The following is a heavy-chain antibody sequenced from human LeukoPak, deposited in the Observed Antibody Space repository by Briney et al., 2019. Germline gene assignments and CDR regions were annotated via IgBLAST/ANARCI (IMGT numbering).Heavy chain of an antibody. J-gene: IGHJ3*02. D-gene: IGHD1-1*01. Sequence: GGSLRLSCAAPGFTFSRHNMNWVRQAPMKGLEWVASIGSDGTYIYYADSVQGRFSISRDNAKNSLYLQMNSLRAEDTAVYYCARKMKTGDRVGTFDIWGQGTMVTVSS. CDR3: ARKMKTGDRVGTFDI. V-gene: IGHV3-21*01. CDR2: IGSDGTYI. CDR1: GFTFSRHN.